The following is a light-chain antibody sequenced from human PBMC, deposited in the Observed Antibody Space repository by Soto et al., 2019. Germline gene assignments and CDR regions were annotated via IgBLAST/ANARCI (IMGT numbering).Light chain of an antibody. Sequence: DIKLTQSPSSLSAYVGDRVTITCRASLRISKYLNWYQQKPGKAPKLLIYDASTLQSGVPSRFSGSGSGTDYTLTITNLQPEDSATYFCQQSHSTPLTFGGGTKLEI. CDR3: QQSHSTPLT. J-gene: IGKJ4*01. V-gene: IGKV1-39*01. CDR2: DAS. CDR1: LRISKY.